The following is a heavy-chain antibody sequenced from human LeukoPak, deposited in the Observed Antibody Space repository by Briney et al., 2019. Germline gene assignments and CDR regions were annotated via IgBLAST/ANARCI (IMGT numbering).Heavy chain of an antibody. CDR3: ASEPSRIAARNRRWFDP. V-gene: IGHV1-2*02. Sequence: ASVKVSCKASGYTFTGYYMHWVRQAPGQGLEWMGWINPNSGGTNYAQKFQGRVTMTRDTSISTAYMELSRLRSGDTAVYYCASEPSRIAARNRRWFDPWGQGTLATVSS. CDR1: GYTFTGYY. CDR2: INPNSGGT. D-gene: IGHD6-6*01. J-gene: IGHJ5*02.